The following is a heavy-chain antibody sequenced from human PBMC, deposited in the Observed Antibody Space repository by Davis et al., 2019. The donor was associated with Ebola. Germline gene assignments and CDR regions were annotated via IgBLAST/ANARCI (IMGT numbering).Heavy chain of an antibody. D-gene: IGHD3-3*01. V-gene: IGHV3-48*03. CDR1: GFTFSSYE. CDR3: ASYDFWSGYSAGGMDV. J-gene: IGHJ6*02. CDR2: ISSSGSTI. Sequence: GESLKISCAASGFTFSSYEMNWVRQAPGKGLEWVSYISSSGSTIYYADSVKGRFTISRDNAKNSLYLQMNSLRAEDTAVYYCASYDFWSGYSAGGMDVWGQGTTVTVSS.